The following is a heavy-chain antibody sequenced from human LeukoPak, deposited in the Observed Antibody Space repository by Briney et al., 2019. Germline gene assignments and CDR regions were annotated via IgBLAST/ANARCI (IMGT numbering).Heavy chain of an antibody. CDR2: SSAYNGNT. D-gene: IGHD6-19*01. CDR3: ARGGNSGWRTPNDDY. V-gene: IGHV1-18*01. J-gene: IGHJ4*02. Sequence: ASVTVSCKASGYTFSSYGISWVRQAPGQGLEWMGWSSAYNGNTNYAQKLQGRVTMTTDTSTSTAYMELRSPRSDDTAVYYCARGGNSGWRTPNDDYWGQGTLVTVSS. CDR1: GYTFSSYG.